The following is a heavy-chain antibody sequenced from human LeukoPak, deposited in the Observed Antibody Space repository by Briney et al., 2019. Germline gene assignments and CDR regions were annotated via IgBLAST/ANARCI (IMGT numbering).Heavy chain of an antibody. V-gene: IGHV3-30-3*01. CDR1: RFTFSSYA. J-gene: IGHJ6*02. Sequence: GGSLRLSCAASRFTFSSYAMHWVRQAPGKGLEWVAVISYDGSNKYYADSVKGRFTISRDNSKNTLYLQMNSLRAEDTAVYYCARDFYGSGSDYYYGMDVWGQGTTVTVS. CDR2: ISYDGSNK. CDR3: ARDFYGSGSDYYYGMDV. D-gene: IGHD3-10*01.